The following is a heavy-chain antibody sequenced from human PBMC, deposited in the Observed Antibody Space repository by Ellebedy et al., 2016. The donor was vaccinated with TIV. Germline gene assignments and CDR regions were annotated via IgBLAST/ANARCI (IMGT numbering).Heavy chain of an antibody. CDR3: ARVFISYFFDY. CDR2: ISSDESAT. D-gene: IGHD2-2*01. CDR1: GFTFSSYG. J-gene: IGHJ4*02. V-gene: IGHV3-33*05. Sequence: GESLKISCAASGFTFSSYGFHWVRQAPGKGLEWVAFISSDESATYYGDSVKGRFTISRDSSRNTVYLQMNNLRADDTAVYYCARVFISYFFDYWGQGTLVTVSS.